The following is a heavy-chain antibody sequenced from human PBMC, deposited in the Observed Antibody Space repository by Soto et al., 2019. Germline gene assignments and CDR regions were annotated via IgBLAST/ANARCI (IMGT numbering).Heavy chain of an antibody. Sequence: AASVKVSCKASGGTFSSYAISWVRQAPGQGLEWMGGVIPIFGTANYAQKFQGRVTITADKSTSTAYMELSSLRSEDTAVYYCAGGHYDILTGAFDIWGQGTMVTVSS. CDR2: VIPIFGTA. CDR3: AGGHYDILTGAFDI. V-gene: IGHV1-69*06. D-gene: IGHD3-9*01. CDR1: GGTFSSYA. J-gene: IGHJ3*02.